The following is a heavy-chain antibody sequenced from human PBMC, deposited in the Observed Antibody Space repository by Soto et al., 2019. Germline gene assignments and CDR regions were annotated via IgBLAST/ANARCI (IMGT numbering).Heavy chain of an antibody. CDR1: GYTFTTYD. CDR3: ARGGVSWLRFLLGV. V-gene: IGHV1-8*01. D-gene: IGHD5-12*01. Sequence: GASVKVSWKAPGYTFTTYDITWVRQATGQGLEWMGWMNPDSGNRGYAQKFQGRVTMTRNTSISTAYMELSSLRSDDTAVYYCARGGVSWLRFLLGVWGKGTTVTVSS. J-gene: IGHJ6*04. CDR2: MNPDSGNR.